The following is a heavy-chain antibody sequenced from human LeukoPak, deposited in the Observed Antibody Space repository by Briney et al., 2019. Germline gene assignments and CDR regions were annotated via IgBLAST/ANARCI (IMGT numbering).Heavy chain of an antibody. CDR2: IYPDDSDT. CDR1: GYSFTSYW. Sequence: GESLKISCKGSGYSFTSYWIGWVRQMPGKGLEWMGIIYPDDSDTRYSPSFQGQVTISADKSITTAYLRWSSVKASDTAMYYCARHERSGNYFDYWGQGTLVTVSS. D-gene: IGHD1-26*01. V-gene: IGHV5-51*01. J-gene: IGHJ4*02. CDR3: ARHERSGNYFDY.